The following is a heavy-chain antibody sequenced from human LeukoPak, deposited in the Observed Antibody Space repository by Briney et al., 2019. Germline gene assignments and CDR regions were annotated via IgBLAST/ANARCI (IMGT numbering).Heavy chain of an antibody. Sequence: PSETLSLTCAVYGGSFSGHFWTWIRQPPGKGLEWIGEINHSGNTNYNPSLRSRVTIGVDTSKNQFSLKVTSVTAADTAVYYCARVHQQLALYAFDVWGHGTLVTVSS. CDR3: ARVHQQLALYAFDV. CDR2: INHSGNT. J-gene: IGHJ3*01. CDR1: GGSFSGHF. V-gene: IGHV4-34*01. D-gene: IGHD6-13*01.